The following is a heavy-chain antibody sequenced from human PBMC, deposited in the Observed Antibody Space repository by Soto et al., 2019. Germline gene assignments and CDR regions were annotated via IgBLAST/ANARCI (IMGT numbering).Heavy chain of an antibody. CDR2: IWYDGTNR. J-gene: IGHJ4*02. V-gene: IGHV3-33*01. CDR1: GFNFRTYG. D-gene: IGHD3-16*01. CDR3: ARGGSFGFPMNFDY. Sequence: HPGGSLRLSCAVSGFNFRTYGMHWVRQAAGKGLEWVAVIWYDGTNRFYADSVKGRFTVSRDNSKNTVYLQMDSLRAEDTAVYYCARGGSFGFPMNFDYWGQGTQVTVSS.